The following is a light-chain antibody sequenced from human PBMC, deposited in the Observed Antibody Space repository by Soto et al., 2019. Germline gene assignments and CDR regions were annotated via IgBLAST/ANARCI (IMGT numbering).Light chain of an antibody. CDR1: LSLRHNNGYNY. J-gene: IGKJ5*01. CDR3: MQALQSLT. V-gene: IGKV2-28*01. CDR2: LGS. Sequence: IVMRQSQLSLPVTPGAPASIACRTNLSLRHNNGYNYLDWYMQKQGQSPQLLIYLGSNRASGVPDRFSGSGSGTDFTLKISRVEAADVGVYYCMQALQSLTCGQGT.